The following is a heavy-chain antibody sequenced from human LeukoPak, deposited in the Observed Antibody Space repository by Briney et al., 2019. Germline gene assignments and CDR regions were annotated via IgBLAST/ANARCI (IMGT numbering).Heavy chain of an antibody. V-gene: IGHV1-24*01. CDR2: FDPEDGET. CDR1: GYTLTELS. CDR3: ATDKSSGWLKVFDY. J-gene: IGHJ4*02. D-gene: IGHD6-19*01. Sequence: ASVKVSCKVSGYTLTELSMHWVRRAPGKGLEWMGGFDPEDGETIYAQKFQGRVTMTEDTSTDTAYMELSSLRSEDTAVYYCATDKSSGWLKVFDYWGQGTLVTVSS.